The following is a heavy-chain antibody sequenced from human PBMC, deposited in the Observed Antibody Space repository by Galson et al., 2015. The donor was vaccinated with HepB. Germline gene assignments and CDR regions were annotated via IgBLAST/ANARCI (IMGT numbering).Heavy chain of an antibody. CDR1: GFTFSDYY. CDR3: ASPPRYCGGDCYSDY. J-gene: IGHJ4*02. D-gene: IGHD2-21*01. V-gene: IGHV3-11*01. CDR2: ISSSGSTI. Sequence: SLRLSCAASGFTFSDYYMSWIRQAPGKRLEWVSYISSSGSTIYYADSVKGRFTISRDNAKNSLYLQMNSLRAEDTAVYYCASPPRYCGGDCYSDYWGQGTLVTVSS.